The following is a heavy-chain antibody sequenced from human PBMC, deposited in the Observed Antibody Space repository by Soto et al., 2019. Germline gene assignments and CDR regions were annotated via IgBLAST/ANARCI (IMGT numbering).Heavy chain of an antibody. CDR3: AKDLRGPAAGTWYFDL. CDR2: ISATSTNA. V-gene: IGHV3-23*01. J-gene: IGHJ2*01. D-gene: IGHD6-13*01. CDR1: GLTFSSYA. Sequence: GGSLRLSCAASGLTFSSYAMGWVRQVPGQGLEWVSAISATSTNAYYADSVKGRFTISRDNSQNTLYMEMNSLRAHDTAVYYCAKDLRGPAAGTWYFDLWGRGTLVTFSS.